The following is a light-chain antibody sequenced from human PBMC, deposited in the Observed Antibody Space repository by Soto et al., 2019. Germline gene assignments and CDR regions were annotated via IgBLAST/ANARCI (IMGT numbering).Light chain of an antibody. Sequence: QSALTQPASVSGSPGQSITISCTGTSSEVGGYNYVSWYQQHPGKAPKLMIYDVRNRASGASNRFSGSKSGNTASLTISGLQAEDEADYYCTSYTSSSTLYVFGTGTKLTVL. CDR2: DVR. CDR1: SSEVGGYNY. V-gene: IGLV2-14*01. CDR3: TSYTSSSTLYV. J-gene: IGLJ1*01.